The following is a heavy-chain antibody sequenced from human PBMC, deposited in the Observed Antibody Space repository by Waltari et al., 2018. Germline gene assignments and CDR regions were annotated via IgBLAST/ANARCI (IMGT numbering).Heavy chain of an antibody. Sequence: QVQLQESGPGLVKPSETLSLTCAVSGYSISSGYSWGWIRQPPGKGLEWIGSIYHSGSTYYNPSIKSRVTISVDTSKNQFSLKLSSVTAADTAVYYCARDGGAALNWFDPWGQGTLVTVSS. D-gene: IGHD6-6*01. V-gene: IGHV4-38-2*02. CDR2: IYHSGST. J-gene: IGHJ5*02. CDR3: ARDGGAALNWFDP. CDR1: GYSISSGYS.